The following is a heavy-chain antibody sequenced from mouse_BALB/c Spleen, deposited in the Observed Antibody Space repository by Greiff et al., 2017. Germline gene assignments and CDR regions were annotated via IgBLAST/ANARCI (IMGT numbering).Heavy chain of an antibody. V-gene: IGHV1-77*01. CDR2: IYPGSGST. CDR3: ARVEATWGIMDY. J-gene: IGHJ4*01. Sequence: QVHVKQSGPELVKPGASVKMSCKASGYTFTDYVISWVKQRTGQGLEWIGEIYPGSGSTYYNEKFKGKATLTADKSSNTAYMQLSSLTSEDSAVYFCARVEATWGIMDYWGQGTSVTVSS. D-gene: IGHD4-1*01. CDR1: GYTFTDYV.